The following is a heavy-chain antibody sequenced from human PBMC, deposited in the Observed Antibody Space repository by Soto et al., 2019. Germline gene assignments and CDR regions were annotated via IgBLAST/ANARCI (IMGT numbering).Heavy chain of an antibody. CDR2: IYYSGST. Sequence: SETLSLTCTVSGGSISSSNSYWGWIRQPPGKGLEWIGSIYYSGSTLYNPSLKSRVTISVDKSKNQFSLKLTSVTAADTAVYYCARDQLEGNWFDPWGQGTLVTV. CDR1: GGSISSSNSY. CDR3: ARDQLEGNWFDP. D-gene: IGHD1-1*01. J-gene: IGHJ5*02. V-gene: IGHV4-39*07.